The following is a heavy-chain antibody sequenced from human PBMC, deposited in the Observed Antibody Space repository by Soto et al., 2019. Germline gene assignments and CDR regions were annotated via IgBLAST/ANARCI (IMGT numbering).Heavy chain of an antibody. V-gene: IGHV3-33*01. CDR3: ARDVTMVRGVITPHDDAFDI. D-gene: IGHD3-10*01. CDR1: GFTFSSYG. CDR2: IWYDGSNK. J-gene: IGHJ3*02. Sequence: QVQLVESGGGVVQPGRSLRLSCAASGFTFSSYGMHWVRQAPGKGLEWVAVIWYDGSNKYYADSVKGRFTISRDNSKNTLYLQMNSLRAEDTAVYYCARDVTMVRGVITPHDDAFDIWAKGQWSPSLQ.